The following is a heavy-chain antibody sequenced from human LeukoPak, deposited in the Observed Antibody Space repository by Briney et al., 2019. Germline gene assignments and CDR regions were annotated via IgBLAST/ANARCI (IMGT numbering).Heavy chain of an antibody. CDR3: AKDPGATAWGYYMDV. D-gene: IGHD7-27*01. CDR1: GFMFRDCG. V-gene: IGHV3-30*02. CDR2: IWNDGRSE. Sequence: GGSLRLSCAASGFMFRDCGMHWVRQAPGKGLEWVSFIWNDGRSEHYADSVQGRFSVSKDNSDNTLYLHMTNLRPDDTAVYYCAKDPGATAWGYYMDVWAQGPRSPSP. J-gene: IGHJ6*03.